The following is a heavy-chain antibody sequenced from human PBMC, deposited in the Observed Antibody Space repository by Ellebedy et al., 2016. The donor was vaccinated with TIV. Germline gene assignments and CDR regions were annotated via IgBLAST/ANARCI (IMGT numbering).Heavy chain of an antibody. V-gene: IGHV1-69*06. D-gene: IGHD1-7*01. CDR3: ARDPGVLELHDYFDY. Sequence: SVKVSXKASRGTFSSYAISWVRQAPGQGLEWMGGIIPIFGTANYAQKFQGRVTITADKSTSTAYMELSSLRSEDTAVYYCARDPGVLELHDYFDYWGQGTLVTVSS. J-gene: IGHJ4*02. CDR2: IIPIFGTA. CDR1: RGTFSSYA.